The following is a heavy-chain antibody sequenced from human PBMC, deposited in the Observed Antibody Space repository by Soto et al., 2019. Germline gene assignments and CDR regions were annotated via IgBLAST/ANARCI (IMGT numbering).Heavy chain of an antibody. Sequence: QVQLQESGPGLVKASQTLSLICSVSGESISSGGYYWSWIRHHPGKGLEWIGYIYDSESAYYNPSLTSRVTISMETSKNHFAMKLSSVTAADTAVYYCARASSSSSAADYWGQGTLISFSS. CDR1: GESISSGGYY. D-gene: IGHD6-6*01. CDR3: ARASSSSSAADY. J-gene: IGHJ4*02. V-gene: IGHV4-31*03. CDR2: IYDSESA.